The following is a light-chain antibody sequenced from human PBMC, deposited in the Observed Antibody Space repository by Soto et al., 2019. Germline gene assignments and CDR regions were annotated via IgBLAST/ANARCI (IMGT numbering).Light chain of an antibody. Sequence: DIQLTQSPSSLSASVGDRVTITCRASQGINSHLAWYQQGPGKAPKLLIYDASSLSSGVPSRFSGSGSGTEFTLTISSLQADDFGTYYCQHYYNYSVTFGQGTKVDI. J-gene: IGKJ1*01. CDR1: QGINSH. CDR2: DAS. V-gene: IGKV1-5*01. CDR3: QHYYNYSVT.